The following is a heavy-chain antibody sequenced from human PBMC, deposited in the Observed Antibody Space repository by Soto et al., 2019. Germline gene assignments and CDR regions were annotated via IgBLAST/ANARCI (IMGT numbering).Heavy chain of an antibody. J-gene: IGHJ6*02. D-gene: IGHD3-10*01. CDR3: AREGGSGSYYNVPVPDGNYGMDV. CDR2: ISYDGSNK. CDR1: GFTFSSYA. V-gene: IGHV3-30-3*01. Sequence: QVQLVESGGGVVQPGRSLRLSCAASGFTFSSYAMHWVRQAPGKGLEWVAVISYDGSNKYSADSVKGRFTSSRDNSKNTMYLQMNSLRAEDTAVYYCAREGGSGSYYNVPVPDGNYGMDVWGQGTTVTVSS.